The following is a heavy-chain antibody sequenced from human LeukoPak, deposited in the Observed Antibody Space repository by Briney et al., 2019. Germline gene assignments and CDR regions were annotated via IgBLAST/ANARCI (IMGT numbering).Heavy chain of an antibody. CDR1: GYTFTGYY. CDR2: INPNSGGT. Sequence: ASVKVSCKASGYTFTGYYMHWVRQAPGQGLEWMGWINPNSGGTNYAQKLQGRVTMTTDTSTSTAYMELRSLRSDDTAVYYCARGGSYSSSWYVVDYWSDPWGQGTLVTVSS. J-gene: IGHJ5*02. D-gene: IGHD6-13*01. CDR3: ARGGSYSSSWYVVDYWSDP. V-gene: IGHV1-2*02.